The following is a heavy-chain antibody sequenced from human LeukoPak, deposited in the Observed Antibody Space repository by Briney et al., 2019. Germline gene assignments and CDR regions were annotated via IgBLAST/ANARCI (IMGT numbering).Heavy chain of an antibody. D-gene: IGHD2-2*01. CDR3: ARGGEPDIVAVPAPSGTCFDY. V-gene: IGHV4-30-4*08. CDR1: GGSFSSGDYY. Sequence: SETLSLTCTVSGGSFSSGDYYWSWIRQPPGKGLEWIGYIYYGGSTYYNPSLKSRVTISVDTSKNQFSLKLSSVTAADTAVYYCARGGEPDIVAVPAPSGTCFDYWGQGTLVTVSS. J-gene: IGHJ4*02. CDR2: IYYGGST.